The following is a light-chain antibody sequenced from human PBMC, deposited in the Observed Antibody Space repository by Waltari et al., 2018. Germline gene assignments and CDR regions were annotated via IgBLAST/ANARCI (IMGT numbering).Light chain of an antibody. V-gene: IGKV3-20*01. J-gene: IGKJ1*01. CDR1: QSVSSCY. Sequence: EIVLTQSPGTLSLSPGERATLPCRASQSVSSCYLAWYQQTPGQAPRVLIHGASNRATGIPDRFSGSGSGTDFTLTISRLEPEDFAVYYCQQYGSSPWTFGQGTKVEIK. CDR2: GAS. CDR3: QQYGSSPWT.